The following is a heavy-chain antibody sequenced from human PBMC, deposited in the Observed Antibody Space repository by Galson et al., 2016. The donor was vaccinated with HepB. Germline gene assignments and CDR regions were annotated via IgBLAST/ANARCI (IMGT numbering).Heavy chain of an antibody. CDR1: AFTFRTYY. CDR3: ARLSMTSPNDY. D-gene: IGHD2-2*01. J-gene: IGHJ4*02. V-gene: IGHV3-74*01. CDR2: INSDGTHT. Sequence: SLRLSCAASAFTFRTYYMYWVRQTPGKGLVWVSRINSDGTHTNYADSVRGRFTISRDTAKNTLYLQMNNLRAEDSAVYYCARLSMTSPNDYWGQGTLVTVSS.